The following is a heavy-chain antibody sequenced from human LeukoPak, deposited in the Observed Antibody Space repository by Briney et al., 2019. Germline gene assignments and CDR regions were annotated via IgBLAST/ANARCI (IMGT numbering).Heavy chain of an antibody. V-gene: IGHV4-39*07. CDR2: IYYSGST. Sequence: PSETLSLTCTVSGGSISSSSYYWGWIRQPPGKGLEWIGSIYYSGSTYYNPSLKSRVTISVDTSKNQFSLKLSSVTAADTAVYYCARVGIAARRGLDYWGQGILVTVSS. CDR3: ARVGIAARRGLDY. J-gene: IGHJ4*02. CDR1: GGSISSSSYY. D-gene: IGHD6-6*01.